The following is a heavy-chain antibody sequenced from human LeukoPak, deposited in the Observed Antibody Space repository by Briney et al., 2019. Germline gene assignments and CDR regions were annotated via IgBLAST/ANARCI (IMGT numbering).Heavy chain of an antibody. D-gene: IGHD6-13*01. CDR2: ISSTSSYT. V-gene: IGHV3-11*05. CDR1: GFIFSDYY. Sequence: RGSPRLSRAASGFIFSDYYLSWIRQAPGVVLAWVSYISSTSSYTAYADSVKGRFTISRDNAKNSLYLQMNSLRAEDTAVYFCAKATNTATGTPTLAIDYWGQGTLVTVSS. CDR3: AKATNTATGTPTLAIDY. J-gene: IGHJ4*02.